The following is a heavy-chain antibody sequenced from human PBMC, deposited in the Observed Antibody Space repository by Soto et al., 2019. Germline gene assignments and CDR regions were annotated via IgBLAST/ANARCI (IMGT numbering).Heavy chain of an antibody. Sequence: EVQLVESGGGLVQPGGSLRLSCAASGFTFSSDSMNWVRQAPGKGLEWVSYISSGSTTIYYADSVKSRFTISRATAKNAMYLQIDCLRAEDTAVYYCAREGYCSCGSCYLGPFDFWGQGTMVTVSS. CDR3: AREGYCSCGSCYLGPFDF. V-gene: IGHV3-48*01. D-gene: IGHD2-15*01. J-gene: IGHJ3*01. CDR1: GFTFSSDS. CDR2: ISSGSTTI.